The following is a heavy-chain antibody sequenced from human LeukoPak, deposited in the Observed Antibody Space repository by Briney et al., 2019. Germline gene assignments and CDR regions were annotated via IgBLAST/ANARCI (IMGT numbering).Heavy chain of an antibody. CDR2: ISSSGSSI. D-gene: IGHD6-19*01. V-gene: IGHV3-11*04. Sequence: GDSLRLSCAASGFTFSDFYMTWIRQAPGKGLEWVSCISSSGSSIYYADSVKGRFTISRDNAKNSLYLQMNSLRAEDTAVYYCARTLFAVAGTDWFDPWGQGTLVTVSS. CDR1: GFTFSDFY. J-gene: IGHJ5*02. CDR3: ARTLFAVAGTDWFDP.